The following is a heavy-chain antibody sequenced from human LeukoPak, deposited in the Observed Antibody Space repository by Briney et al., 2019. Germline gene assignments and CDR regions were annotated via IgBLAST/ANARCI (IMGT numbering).Heavy chain of an antibody. CDR3: AKALTAYGSGSYSSNYFDY. CDR2: ISGSGGST. CDR1: GFTFSSYA. J-gene: IGHJ4*02. V-gene: IGHV3-23*01. D-gene: IGHD3-10*01. Sequence: GGSLRLSCAASGFTFSSYAMSWVRQAPGKGLEWVSAISGSGGSTYYADSVKGRFTISRDNSKNTLYLQMNSLRAEDTAVYYCAKALTAYGSGSYSSNYFDYWGQGTLVTVSS.